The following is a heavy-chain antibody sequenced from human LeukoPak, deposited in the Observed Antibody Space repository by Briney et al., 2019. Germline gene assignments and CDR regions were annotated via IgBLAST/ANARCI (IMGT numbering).Heavy chain of an antibody. Sequence: PSETLSLTCTVSDGSISSYYWSWIRQPPGKGLEWIGYIYTSGSTNYNPSLKSRVTISVDTSKNQFSLKLSSVTAADTAVYYCAGLGRDGYNFDYWGQGTLVTVSS. D-gene: IGHD5-24*01. CDR3: AGLGRDGYNFDY. V-gene: IGHV4-4*09. CDR2: IYTSGST. CDR1: DGSISSYY. J-gene: IGHJ4*02.